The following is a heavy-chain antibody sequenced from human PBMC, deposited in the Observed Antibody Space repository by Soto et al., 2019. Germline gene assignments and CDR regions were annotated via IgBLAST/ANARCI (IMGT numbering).Heavy chain of an antibody. J-gene: IGHJ5*02. CDR2: MYYTGNK. D-gene: IGHD6-6*01. CDR1: GRSISSSRYY. Sequence: SDTLSLTCPGAGRSISSSRYYLDWQSPPPGRGLEWIGVMYYTGNKNYNPSLEIRVTMSVDTSKNQFSLKLSSVTPTDTAVYYCARRSSSSLGSLFDPWGRGILVTVS. V-gene: IGHV4-39*01. CDR3: ARRSSSSLGSLFDP.